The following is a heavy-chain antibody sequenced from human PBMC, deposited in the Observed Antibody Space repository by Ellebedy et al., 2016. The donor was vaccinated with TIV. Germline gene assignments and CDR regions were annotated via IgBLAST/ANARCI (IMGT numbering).Heavy chain of an antibody. J-gene: IGHJ4*02. CDR2: LDARAGST. CDR1: GYSFTANY. D-gene: IGHD5-12*01. CDR3: ARVGWGYSGGEDN. V-gene: IGHV1-46*01. Sequence: ASVKVSCKASGYSFTANYIHWVRQAPGQGLEWMGVLDARAGSTTYAETLQGRISMTRDMSTRTVYIELSGLTSDDTAVYYCARVGWGYSGGEDNWGQGTLVTVSS.